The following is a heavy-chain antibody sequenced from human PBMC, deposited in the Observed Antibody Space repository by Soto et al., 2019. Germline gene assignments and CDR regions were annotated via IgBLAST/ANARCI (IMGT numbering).Heavy chain of an antibody. D-gene: IGHD3-10*01. CDR2: INPNSGGT. CDR1: GYTFTGYY. J-gene: IGHJ6*02. CDR3: ARDSAVRGVINYYGMDV. V-gene: IGHV1-2*04. Sequence: QVQLVQSGAEVKKPGASVKVSCKASGYTFTGYYMHWVRQAPGQGVEWMGWINPNSGGTNYAQKFQGWVTMTRDTSISTAYMELSRLRSDDTAVYYCARDSAVRGVINYYGMDVWGQGTTVTVSS.